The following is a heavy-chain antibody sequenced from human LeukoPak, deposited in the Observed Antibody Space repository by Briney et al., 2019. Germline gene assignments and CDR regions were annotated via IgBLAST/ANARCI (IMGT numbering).Heavy chain of an antibody. J-gene: IGHJ6*03. CDR1: GYTFTAYY. CDR2: INPNSGAT. V-gene: IGHV1-2*02. Sequence: ASVKVSCKASGYTFTAYYIHWVRQAPGQGPECMGWINPNSGATNYAQKFQGRVTMTRDTSISTAYMELSRLRSDDTAVYYCARGIRGNYYYYMDVWGKGTTVTVSS. D-gene: IGHD3-10*01. CDR3: ARGIRGNYYYYMDV.